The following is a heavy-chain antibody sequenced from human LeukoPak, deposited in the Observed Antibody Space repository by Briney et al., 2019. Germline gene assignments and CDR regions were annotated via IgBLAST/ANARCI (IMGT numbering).Heavy chain of an antibody. D-gene: IGHD2-2*01. CDR3: ARPIDCSATTCSSPFHY. Sequence: SETLSLTCAVYGGSFRGYYWSWIRQPPGEALEWIGEINHSGSTNHNPSLKSRVTISIDTSKNQFSLKLRSVTAADTAVYYCARPIDCSATTCSSPFHYWGQGSLVTVSA. CDR2: INHSGST. J-gene: IGHJ4*02. CDR1: GGSFRGYY. V-gene: IGHV4-34*01.